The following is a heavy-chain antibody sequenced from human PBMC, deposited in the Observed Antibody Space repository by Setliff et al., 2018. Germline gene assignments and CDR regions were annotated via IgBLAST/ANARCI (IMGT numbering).Heavy chain of an antibody. Sequence: GASVKVSCKASGATFSSYGISWVRQAPGQGLEWVGWISPYSGKTDYAQKFQGRVIMTIDSSTTTAYMELKNLRSDDTAVYFCARGRGPDIVVTIPGDYWGQGTQVTVSS. CDR2: ISPYSGKT. V-gene: IGHV1-18*01. J-gene: IGHJ4*02. CDR3: ARGRGPDIVVTIPGDY. D-gene: IGHD2-15*01. CDR1: GATFSSYG.